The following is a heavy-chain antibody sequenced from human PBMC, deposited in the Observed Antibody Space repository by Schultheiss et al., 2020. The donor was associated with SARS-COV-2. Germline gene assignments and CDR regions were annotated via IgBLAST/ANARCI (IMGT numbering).Heavy chain of an antibody. CDR2: ISSSGSTI. D-gene: IGHD6-25*01. V-gene: IGHV3-48*03. J-gene: IGHJ5*02. CDR1: GFTFSSYE. Sequence: GGSLRLSCAASGFTFSSYEMNWVRQAPGKGLEWVSYISSSGSTIYYADSVKGRFTISRDNSKNTLYLQMNSLRAEDTAVYSCAKKTAGSYPFHSWGQGTLVTVSS. CDR3: AKKTAGSYPFHS.